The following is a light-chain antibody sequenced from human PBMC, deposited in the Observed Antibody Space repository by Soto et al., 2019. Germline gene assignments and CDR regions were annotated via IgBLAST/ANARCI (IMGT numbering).Light chain of an antibody. CDR3: SSYSGSSTLVV. Sequence: QSALTQPASVSGSPGQSITISCTGTSSDVGGYNYVSWYQQHPGKAPKLMIYDVNHRPSGVSNRFSGSKSGNTASLTISGLQAEHHPDYYCSSYSGSSTLVVFGGGTQLTVL. J-gene: IGLJ2*01. CDR1: SSDVGGYNY. V-gene: IGLV2-14*03. CDR2: DVN.